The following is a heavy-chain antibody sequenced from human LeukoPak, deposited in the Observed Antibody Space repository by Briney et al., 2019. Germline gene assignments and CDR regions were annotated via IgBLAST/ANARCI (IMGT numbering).Heavy chain of an antibody. CDR2: IIPIFGTA. CDR1: GGTFSSYA. Sequence: SVKVSFKASGGTFSSYAISWVRQAPGQGLEWMGGIIPIFGTANYAQKFQGGVTITADESTSTAYMELSSLRSEDTAVYYCARHHHGVYYDSSGPYAFDIWGQGTMATVSS. D-gene: IGHD3-22*01. J-gene: IGHJ3*02. V-gene: IGHV1-69*13. CDR3: ARHHHGVYYDSSGPYAFDI.